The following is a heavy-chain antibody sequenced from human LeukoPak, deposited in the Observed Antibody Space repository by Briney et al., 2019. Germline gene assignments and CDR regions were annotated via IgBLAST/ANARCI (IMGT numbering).Heavy chain of an antibody. CDR3: ARATPTTVSYYYYMDV. J-gene: IGHJ6*03. D-gene: IGHD4-11*01. Sequence: GGSLRLSCAASGFTFSSYSLNWVRQAPGKGLEWVSVKGRFTISRDNDKNSLYLQMNSLRAEDTAVYYCARATPTTVSYYYYMDVWGKGTTVTVSS. V-gene: IGHV3-21*01. CDR1: GFTFSSYS.